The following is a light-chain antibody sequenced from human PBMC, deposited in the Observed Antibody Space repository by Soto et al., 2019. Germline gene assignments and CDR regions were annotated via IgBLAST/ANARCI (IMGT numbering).Light chain of an antibody. Sequence: QSALTQPPSASGSPGQSVTISCTGTSSDVGGYNYVSWYQQHPGKAPKLMIYEVSKRPSGVPDRFSGSKSGNTASLTVSGLQAEDEADYYCTSYACSKNLVFGGGTKLTVL. V-gene: IGLV2-8*01. J-gene: IGLJ2*01. CDR3: TSYACSKNLV. CDR2: EVS. CDR1: SSDVGGYNY.